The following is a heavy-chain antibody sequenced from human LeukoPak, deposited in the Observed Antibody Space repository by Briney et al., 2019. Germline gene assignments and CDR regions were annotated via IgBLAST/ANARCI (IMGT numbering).Heavy chain of an antibody. CDR3: AKDKRGSYKHYYMDV. CDR1: GFTLSSYG. D-gene: IGHD2-15*01. J-gene: IGHJ6*03. V-gene: IGHV3-30*02. Sequence: GGSLRLSCAASGFTLSSYGMHWVRQAPGKGLEWVTFIRYDGSNKYYADSVKGRFTISRDNSKNTLYLQMNSLRAEDTAVYYCAKDKRGSYKHYYMDVWGKGTTVTISS. CDR2: IRYDGSNK.